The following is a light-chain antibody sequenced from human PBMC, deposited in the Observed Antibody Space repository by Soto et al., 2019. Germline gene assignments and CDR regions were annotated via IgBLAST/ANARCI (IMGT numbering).Light chain of an antibody. V-gene: IGLV1-47*01. J-gene: IGLJ1*01. CDR1: SSNIGSNY. CDR2: RNN. CDR3: AAWDDSLSVIYV. Sequence: QSVLTQPPSASGTPGQRVSISYSGSSSNIGSNYVYWYQQLPGTAPKLLIYRNNQRPSGVPDRFSGSKSGTSASLAISGLRSEDEADYYCAAWDDSLSVIYVFGTGTKVTV.